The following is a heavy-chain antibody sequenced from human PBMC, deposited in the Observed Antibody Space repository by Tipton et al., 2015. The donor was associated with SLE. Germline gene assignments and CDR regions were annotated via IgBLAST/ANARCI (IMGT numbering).Heavy chain of an antibody. V-gene: IGHV4-59*12. Sequence: TLSLTCTVSGGSISSNYWSWIRQPPGKGLEWIGYIYYSGSTNYNPSLKSRVTISVDTSKNQFSLKLSSVTAADTAVYYCARRDPGGSSWQRMDVWGQGTTVTGSS. CDR3: ARRDPGGSSWQRMDV. D-gene: IGHD2-2*01. CDR2: IYYSGST. J-gene: IGHJ6*02. CDR1: GGSISSNY.